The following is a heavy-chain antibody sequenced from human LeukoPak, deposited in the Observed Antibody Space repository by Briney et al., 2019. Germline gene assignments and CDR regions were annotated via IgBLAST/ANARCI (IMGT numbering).Heavy chain of an antibody. CDR2: ISSSGSTI. CDR1: EFTFSSYE. V-gene: IGHV3-48*03. D-gene: IGHD3-3*01. Sequence: GGSLRLSCAASEFTFSSYEMNWVRQAPGKGLEWVSYISSSGSTIYYADSVKGRFTISRDNAKNSLYLQMNSLRAEDTAVYYCARGGYDFWSGIQPFDYWGQGTLVTVSS. J-gene: IGHJ4*02. CDR3: ARGGYDFWSGIQPFDY.